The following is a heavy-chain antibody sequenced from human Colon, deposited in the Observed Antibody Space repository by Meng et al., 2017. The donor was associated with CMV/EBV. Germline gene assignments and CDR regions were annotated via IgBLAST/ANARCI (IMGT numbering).Heavy chain of an antibody. V-gene: IGHV3-53*01. CDR3: YGAGGGSD. Sequence: GESLKISCAVSGFTVSDNHVNWVRQAPGKGLEWVSTLYGDGITAYADSVKGRFTVSRDTSKNTVYLQVNSLRADDTAVYYCYGAGGGSDWGQGTVVTVSS. D-gene: IGHD4/OR15-4a*01. CDR2: LYGDGIT. J-gene: IGHJ4*02. CDR1: GFTVSDNH.